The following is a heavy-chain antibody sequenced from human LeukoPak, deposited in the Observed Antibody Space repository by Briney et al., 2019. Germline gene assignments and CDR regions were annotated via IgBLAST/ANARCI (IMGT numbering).Heavy chain of an antibody. CDR3: ARGVGGYCSSTSCYWDWFDP. D-gene: IGHD2-2*01. J-gene: IGHJ5*02. V-gene: IGHV1-2*02. Sequence: ASVKVSCKASGYTFTGYYMHWVRQAPGQGLEWMGWINPNSGGTNYAQKFQGRVTMTRDTSISTAYMELSRLRSDDTAVHYCARGVGGYCSSTSCYWDWFDPWGQRTLVTVSS. CDR2: INPNSGGT. CDR1: GYTFTGYY.